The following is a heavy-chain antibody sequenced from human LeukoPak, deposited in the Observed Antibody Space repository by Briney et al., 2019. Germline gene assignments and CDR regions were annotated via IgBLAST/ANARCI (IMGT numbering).Heavy chain of an antibody. J-gene: IGHJ4*01. D-gene: IGHD2-15*01. CDR3: ARLGYCSGGSCYQIDY. CDR1: GGSFSGYY. CDR2: INQSGST. V-gene: IGHV4-34*01. Sequence: SETLSLTCAVYGGSFSGYYWSWIRQPPGKGLEWIGEINQSGSTNYNPSLKSRVTISVDTSKNQFSLKLSSVTAADTAVYYCARLGYCSGGSCYQIDYWGQGTLVTVSS.